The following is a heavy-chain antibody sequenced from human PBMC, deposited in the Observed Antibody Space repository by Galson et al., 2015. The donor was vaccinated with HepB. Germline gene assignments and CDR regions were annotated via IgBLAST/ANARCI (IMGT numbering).Heavy chain of an antibody. CDR1: GGTFSSYA. Sequence: SVKVSCKASGGTFSSYAISWVRQAPGQGLEWMGGIIPIFGTANYAQKFQGRVTITADESTSTAYMELSSLRSEDTAVYYCARGLSGSYLFDYWGQGTLVTVSS. D-gene: IGHD1-26*01. V-gene: IGHV1-69*13. CDR3: ARGLSGSYLFDY. J-gene: IGHJ4*02. CDR2: IIPIFGTA.